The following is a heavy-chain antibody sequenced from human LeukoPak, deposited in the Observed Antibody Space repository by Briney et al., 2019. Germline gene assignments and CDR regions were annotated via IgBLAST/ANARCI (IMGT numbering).Heavy chain of an antibody. D-gene: IGHD1-26*01. V-gene: IGHV4-59*01. Sequence: SETLSLTCTVSGGSISSYHWSWILQPPGKGLEWIGYIYYSGSTNYNPSLKSRVTISVDTSKNQFSLKLSSVTAADTAVYYCAREVGATADGAFDIWGQGTMVTVSS. CDR2: IYYSGST. CDR1: GGSISSYH. J-gene: IGHJ3*02. CDR3: AREVGATADGAFDI.